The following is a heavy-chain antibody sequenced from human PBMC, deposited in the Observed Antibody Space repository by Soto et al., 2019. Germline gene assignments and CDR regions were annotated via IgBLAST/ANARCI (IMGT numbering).Heavy chain of an antibody. CDR1: GFTVSNNY. D-gene: IGHD2-15*01. Sequence: EVLLVESGGGLVQPGGSLRLSCAASGFTVSNNYMSWVRQAPGKALEWVSVIYSGGTTYYSDSVKDRFTISRDNSKNTLYLQMNSLRAESTAVYYCAREAREYCSGGSCYSRDYWGQGTLVTVSS. CDR2: IYSGGTT. J-gene: IGHJ4*02. CDR3: AREAREYCSGGSCYSRDY. V-gene: IGHV3-66*01.